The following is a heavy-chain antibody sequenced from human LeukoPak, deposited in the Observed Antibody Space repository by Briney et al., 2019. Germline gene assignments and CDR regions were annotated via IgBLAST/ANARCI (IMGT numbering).Heavy chain of an antibody. Sequence: PGGSLRLSCAASGFTFSSYAMSWVRQAPGKGLEWVSYISSSSSTIYYADSVKGRFTISRDNAKNSLYLQMNSLRAEDTAVYYCARGTAPGDYWGQGTLVTVSS. CDR3: ARGTAPGDY. V-gene: IGHV3-48*01. CDR1: GFTFSSYA. D-gene: IGHD4-17*01. CDR2: ISSSSSTI. J-gene: IGHJ4*02.